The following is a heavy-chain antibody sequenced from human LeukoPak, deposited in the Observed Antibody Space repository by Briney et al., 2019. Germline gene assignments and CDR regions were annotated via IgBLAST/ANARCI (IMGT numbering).Heavy chain of an antibody. D-gene: IGHD6-6*01. Sequence: ASVKVSCKASGGTFSSYAISWVRQAPGQGLEWMGGIIPIFGTANYAQKFQGRVTITADESTSTAYMELRSLRSDDTAVYYCARGPSPRVAARLDYFDYWGQGTLVTVSS. V-gene: IGHV1-69*13. CDR1: GGTFSSYA. CDR2: IIPIFGTA. CDR3: ARGPSPRVAARLDYFDY. J-gene: IGHJ4*02.